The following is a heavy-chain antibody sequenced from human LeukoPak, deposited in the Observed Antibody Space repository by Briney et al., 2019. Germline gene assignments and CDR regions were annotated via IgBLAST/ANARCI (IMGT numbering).Heavy chain of an antibody. J-gene: IGHJ3*02. CDR3: ARDKFLPLFSDILTGYLTVGAFDI. CDR2: ISSSSSYI. Sequence: SGGPLRLSCAASGFTFSSYSMNWVRQAPGKGLEWVSSISSSSSYIYYADSVKGRFTISRDNAKNSLYLQMNSLRAEDTAVYYCARDKFLPLFSDILTGYLTVGAFDIWGQGTMVTVSS. D-gene: IGHD3-9*01. CDR1: GFTFSSYS. V-gene: IGHV3-21*01.